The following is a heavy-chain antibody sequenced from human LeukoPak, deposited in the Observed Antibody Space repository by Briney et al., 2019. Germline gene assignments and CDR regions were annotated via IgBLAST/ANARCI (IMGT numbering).Heavy chain of an antibody. J-gene: IGHJ4*02. V-gene: IGHV4-39*07. CDR2: IYYSGST. CDR1: GGSISSSSYY. CDR3: ASTFYSSGWNYFDY. D-gene: IGHD6-19*01. Sequence: SETLSLTCTVSGGSISSSSYYWGWIRQPPGKGLEGIGSIYYSGSTYYNPSLKSRVTISVDTSKNQFSLKLSSVTAADTAVYYCASTFYSSGWNYFDYWGQGTLVTVSS.